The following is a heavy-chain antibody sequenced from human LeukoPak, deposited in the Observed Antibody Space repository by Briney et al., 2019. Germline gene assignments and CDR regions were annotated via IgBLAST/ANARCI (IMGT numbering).Heavy chain of an antibody. CDR2: ISSGSYSH. V-gene: IGHV3-11*04. D-gene: IGHD6-13*01. CDR3: ARDRVAAAGIAFDY. J-gene: IGHJ4*02. Sequence: GGSLRLSCVVSGFALTGNYMSWIRQAPGKEPEWVAYISSGSYSHYYTDSVRGRFTISGDNSKNTLYLQMNSLRAEDTAVYYCARDRVAAAGIAFDYWGQGTLVTVSS. CDR1: GFALTGNY.